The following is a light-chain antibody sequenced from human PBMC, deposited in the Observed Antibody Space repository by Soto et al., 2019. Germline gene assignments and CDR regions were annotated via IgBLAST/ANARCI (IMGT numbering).Light chain of an antibody. CDR1: SSNIGAGSN. CDR3: QSYDTSLSGVV. Sequence: QSVLTQPPSVSGAPGQRVTISCTGSSSNIGAGSNVHWYQQLPGTAPKLLIYGYTIRPSGFPDRFSGSKSGTSASLAITGLQAEDEADYYCQSYDTSLSGVVFGGGTKVTVL. V-gene: IGLV1-40*01. CDR2: GYT. J-gene: IGLJ2*01.